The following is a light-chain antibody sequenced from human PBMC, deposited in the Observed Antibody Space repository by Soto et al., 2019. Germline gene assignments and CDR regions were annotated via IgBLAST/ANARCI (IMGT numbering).Light chain of an antibody. CDR1: QSVSNN. CDR3: QQYNNWPLL. CDR2: GAS. J-gene: IGKJ4*01. V-gene: IGKV3-15*01. Sequence: EIVMTQSPATLSVSPGERATLSCRASQSVSNNLAWYQQKPGQSPRLLIYGASTRATGIPARFGGSGSGTEFTLTISSLQSEDFAFYYCQQYNNWPLLFGGGTKVEIK.